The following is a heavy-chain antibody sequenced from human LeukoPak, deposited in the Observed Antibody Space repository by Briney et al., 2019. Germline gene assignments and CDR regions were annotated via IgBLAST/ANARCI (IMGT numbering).Heavy chain of an antibody. D-gene: IGHD3-9*01. CDR1: GFTFSSYA. V-gene: IGHV3-23*01. CDR3: AKGDKSILTGYYNYYYCYGMDV. J-gene: IGHJ6*02. CDR2: ISGSGGST. Sequence: GGSLRLSCAASGFTFSSYAMSWVRQAPGKGLEWVSAISGSGGSTYYADSVKGRFTISRDNSKNTLYLQMNSLRAEDTAVYYCAKGDKSILTGYYNYYYCYGMDVWGQGTTVTVSS.